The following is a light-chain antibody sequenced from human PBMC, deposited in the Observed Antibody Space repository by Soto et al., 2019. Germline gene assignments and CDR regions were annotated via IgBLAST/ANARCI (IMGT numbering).Light chain of an antibody. CDR3: QVWDSSSDHPV. J-gene: IGLJ2*01. Sequence: SSELTQPPSVSVAPGKTARFTCGGNNIGSKSVHWYQQKPGQAPVLVIYYDSDRPSGIPERFSGSNSGNTATLTISRVEAGDEADYYCQVWDSSSDHPVFGGGTQLTVL. V-gene: IGLV3-21*04. CDR1: NIGSKS. CDR2: YDS.